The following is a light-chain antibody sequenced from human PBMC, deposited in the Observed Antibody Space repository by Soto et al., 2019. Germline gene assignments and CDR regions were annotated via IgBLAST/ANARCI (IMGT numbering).Light chain of an antibody. CDR2: TAS. CDR1: QSISSY. Sequence: DIQMTQSPSSLSASVGDSVTITCRASQSISSYLNWYQQKPGKAPTLLIYTASTLQSGVPSRFSGRGYGTAFTLTINSLQPEDFATYYCQQSDTSPPYTFGQGTKLEI. V-gene: IGKV1-39*01. CDR3: QQSDTSPPYT. J-gene: IGKJ2*01.